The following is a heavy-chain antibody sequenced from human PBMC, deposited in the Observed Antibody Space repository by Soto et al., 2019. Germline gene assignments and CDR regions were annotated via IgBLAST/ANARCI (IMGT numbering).Heavy chain of an antibody. D-gene: IGHD5-18*01. Sequence: PSQTLSLPCAISGDSVSSNSSACNFIRQSPSRGLEWLGRTYYRSKWYNDYAVSVKSRITINPDTSKNQFSLQLNSVTPEDTAVYYCARDAGYSYGYQYFDYWGQGTLVTVSS. J-gene: IGHJ4*02. CDR2: TYYRSKWYN. CDR1: GDSVSSNSSA. CDR3: ARDAGYSYGYQYFDY. V-gene: IGHV6-1*01.